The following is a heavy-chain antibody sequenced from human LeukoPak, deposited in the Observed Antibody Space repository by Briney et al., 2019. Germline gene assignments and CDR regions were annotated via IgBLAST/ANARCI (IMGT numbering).Heavy chain of an antibody. V-gene: IGHV1-2*02. D-gene: IGHD6-13*01. CDR2: INPNSGGT. CDR3: ARDSVAAAGPNLGY. Sequence: ASVKVSCKASGYTFTGYYMHWVRQAPGQGLEWMGWINPNSGGTNYAQKFQGRVTMTRDTSISTAYMELSRLRSDDTAVCYCARDSVAAAGPNLGYWGQGTLVTVSS. CDR1: GYTFTGYY. J-gene: IGHJ4*02.